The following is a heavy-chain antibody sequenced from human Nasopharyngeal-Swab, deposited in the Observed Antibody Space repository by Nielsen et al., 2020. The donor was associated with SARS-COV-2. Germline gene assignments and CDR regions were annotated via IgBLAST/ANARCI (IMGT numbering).Heavy chain of an antibody. CDR3: ARVVPDSSSPFIDY. D-gene: IGHD6-13*01. V-gene: IGHV3-30*03. Sequence: GGSLRLSCAASGFTFSSYGMHWVRQAPGKGLEWVAVISYDGSNKYYADSVKGRFTISRDNSKNMLYLQMNSLRAEDTAVYYCARVVPDSSSPFIDYWGQGTLVTVSS. J-gene: IGHJ4*02. CDR1: GFTFSSYG. CDR2: ISYDGSNK.